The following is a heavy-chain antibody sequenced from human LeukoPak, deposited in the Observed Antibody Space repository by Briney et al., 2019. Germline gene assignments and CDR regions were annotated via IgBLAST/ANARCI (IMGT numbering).Heavy chain of an antibody. CDR1: GGSISSYY. CDR3: ARHDVWGSYRYYYFDY. CDR2: IYYSGST. D-gene: IGHD3-16*02. Sequence: ETSETLSLTCTVSGGSISSYYWSWIRQPPGKGLEWIGYIYYSGSTNYNPSLKSRVAISVDTSKNQFSLKLSSVTAADTAVYYCARHDVWGSYRYYYFDYWGQGTLVTVSS. V-gene: IGHV4-59*08. J-gene: IGHJ4*02.